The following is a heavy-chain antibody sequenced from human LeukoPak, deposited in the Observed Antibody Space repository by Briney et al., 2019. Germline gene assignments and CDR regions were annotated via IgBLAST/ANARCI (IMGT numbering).Heavy chain of an antibody. J-gene: IGHJ6*03. CDR2: IKQDGSEK. V-gene: IGHV3-7*01. CDR3: ARVGGWPEMNSGYDPPPFVYYMDV. CDR1: GFTFSSYE. Sequence: GGSLRLSCAASGFTFSSYEMNWVRQAPGKGLEWVANIKQDGSEKYYVDSVKGRFTISRDNAKNSLYLQMNSLRAEDTAVYYCARVGGWPEMNSGYDPPPFVYYMDVWGKGTTVTVSS. D-gene: IGHD5-12*01.